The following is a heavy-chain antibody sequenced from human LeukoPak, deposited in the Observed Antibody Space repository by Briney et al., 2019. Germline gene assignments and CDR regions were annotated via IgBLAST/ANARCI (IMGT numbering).Heavy chain of an antibody. J-gene: IGHJ4*02. CDR1: GGSISSYY. V-gene: IGHV4-59*01. D-gene: IGHD5-12*01. CDR2: IYYSGST. CDR3: AREGSYDLFDY. Sequence: SETLSLTCTVSGGSISSYYWSWIRQPPGKGLEWIGYIYYSGSTNYNPSLKSRVTISVDTSKNQFSLKLSSVTAADTAVYYCAREGSYDLFDYWGQGTLVTVSS.